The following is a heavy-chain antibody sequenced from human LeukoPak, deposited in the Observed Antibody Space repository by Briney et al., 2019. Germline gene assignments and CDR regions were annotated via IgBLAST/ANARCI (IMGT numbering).Heavy chain of an antibody. CDR2: HYYSRST. D-gene: IGHD3-22*01. CDR3: ARGGYYYDSSGYYYRAFDI. CDR1: GGSISSHY. Sequence: SETLSLTCTVSGGSISSHYWSWIRQPPREALEWIRYHYYSRSTNYNPTLKSPVTISVDSSKNQFSLTLSSVTAADTAVYYCARGGYYYDSSGYYYRAFDIWGQGTMDTVSS. J-gene: IGHJ3*02. V-gene: IGHV4-59*08.